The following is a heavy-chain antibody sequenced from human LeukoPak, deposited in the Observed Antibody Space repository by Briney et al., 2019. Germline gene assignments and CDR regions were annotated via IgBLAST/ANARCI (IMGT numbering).Heavy chain of an antibody. CDR3: AREAWELLGRGWFDP. CDR1: GSSISSGSYY. J-gene: IGHJ5*02. CDR2: IYTSGST. Sequence: SQTLSLTCTVSGSSISSGSYYWSWIRQPAGKGLEWIGRIYTSGSTNYNPSLKSRVTISVDTSKNQFSLKLSSVTAADTAVYYCAREAWELLGRGWFDPWGQGTLVTVSS. D-gene: IGHD1-26*01. V-gene: IGHV4-61*02.